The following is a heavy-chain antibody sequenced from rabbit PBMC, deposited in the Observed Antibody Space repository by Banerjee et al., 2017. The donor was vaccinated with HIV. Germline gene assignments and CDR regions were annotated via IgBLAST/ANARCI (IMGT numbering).Heavy chain of an antibody. CDR2: IDVGSSGNT. CDR1: GFSFSSSYW. CDR3: AKDPGSVGYASL. J-gene: IGHJ4*01. D-gene: IGHD1-1*01. V-gene: IGHV1S40*01. Sequence: QSLEESGGDLVQPGASLTLTCTASGFSFSSSYWICWVRQAPGKGLEWIACIDVGSSGNTYYANWAKGRFTISKTSSTTMTLQMTSLTAADTATYFCAKDPGSVGYASLWGPGTLVTVS.